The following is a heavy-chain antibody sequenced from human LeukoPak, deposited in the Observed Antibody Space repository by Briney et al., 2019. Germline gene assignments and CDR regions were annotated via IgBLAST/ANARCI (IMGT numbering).Heavy chain of an antibody. CDR1: GGSISSGSDY. Sequence: SQTLSLTCTVSGGSISSGSDYWSWIRQPAGKGLEWIGRIYTRGSTNYNPSLKSRVTISVDTSKNQFSLKLSSVTAADTAVYYCARRYGSGSSGTFDYWGQGTLVTVSS. J-gene: IGHJ4*02. D-gene: IGHD3-10*01. V-gene: IGHV4-61*02. CDR3: ARRYGSGSSGTFDY. CDR2: IYTRGST.